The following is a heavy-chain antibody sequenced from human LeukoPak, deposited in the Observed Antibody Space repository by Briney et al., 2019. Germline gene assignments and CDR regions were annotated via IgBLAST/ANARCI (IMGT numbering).Heavy chain of an antibody. V-gene: IGHV3-43*01. Sequence: GGSLRLSCAASGFTFDHYTMHWVRQAPGKGLEWVSLISWDGGSTYYADSVKGRFTISRDNSKNSLSLQMNSLRAEDTALYYCAKDGKNLFDYWGQGTLVTVSS. CDR2: ISWDGGST. CDR1: GFTFDHYT. CDR3: AKDGKNLFDY. J-gene: IGHJ4*02.